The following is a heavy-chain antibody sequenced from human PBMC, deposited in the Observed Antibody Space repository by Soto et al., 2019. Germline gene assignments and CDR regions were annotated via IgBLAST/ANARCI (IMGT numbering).Heavy chain of an antibody. J-gene: IGHJ3*02. CDR1: GFTFSSYS. V-gene: IGHV3-21*01. Sequence: GGSLGLSCAASGFTFSSYSMNWFRQAPGKGLEWVSSISSSSSYIYYADSVKGRFTISRDNAKNSLYLQMNSLRAEDTAVYYCVIDLRIPRPPPSTFDTWAKGTMVTV. CDR2: ISSSSSYI. D-gene: IGHD2-15*01. CDR3: VIDLRIPRPPPSTFDT.